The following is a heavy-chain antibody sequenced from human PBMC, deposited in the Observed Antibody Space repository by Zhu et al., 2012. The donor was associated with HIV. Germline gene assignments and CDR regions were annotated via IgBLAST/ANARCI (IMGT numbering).Heavy chain of an antibody. CDR2: MFHGGST. Sequence: QVQLQESGPGLVKPSETLSLTCTVSGYSISSGHYWGWIRQPPGKGLEWIGNMFHGGSTYYNPSLKSRVIISGDTSKNQFSLKLSSVTAADTAVYHCARAVSKSGWFGNFDYWGQGTPVTVSS. D-gene: IGHD6-19*01. CDR3: ARAVSKSGWFGNFDY. V-gene: IGHV4-38-2*02. J-gene: IGHJ4*02. CDR1: GYSISSGHY.